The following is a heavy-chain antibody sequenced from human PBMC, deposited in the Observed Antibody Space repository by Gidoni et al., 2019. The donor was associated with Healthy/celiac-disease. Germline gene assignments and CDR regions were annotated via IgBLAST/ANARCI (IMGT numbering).Heavy chain of an antibody. V-gene: IGHV3-48*01. J-gene: IGHJ3*02. CDR2: ISSSSSTI. D-gene: IGHD2-2*01. CDR1: GFPFSSYS. CDR3: AREQFRPGYCSGTSCPTDAFDI. Sequence: EVQLVESGGGLVQPGGSLILSCADSGFPFSSYSMNRDRQAPGKGLEWVSYISSSSSTIYYADSVKGRFTISRDNAKNSLYLQMNSLRAEDTAVYYCAREQFRPGYCSGTSCPTDAFDIWGQGTMVTVSS.